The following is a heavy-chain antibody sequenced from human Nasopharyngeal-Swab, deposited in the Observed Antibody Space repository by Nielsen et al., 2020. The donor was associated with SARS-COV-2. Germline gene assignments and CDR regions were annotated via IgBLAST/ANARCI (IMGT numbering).Heavy chain of an antibody. CDR3: GRAGSYRIDY. V-gene: IGHV3-74*01. CDR2: INSDGRTK. J-gene: IGHJ4*02. CDR1: GFTFSSYW. D-gene: IGHD1-14*01. Sequence: GGSLRLSCVASGFTFSSYWMQWVRQPPGKGLEWVARINSDGRTKDHADSLQGRFTIARDSAKNEVYLQLNGLRDEDTAVYYCGRAGSYRIDYWGQGTLVTVSS.